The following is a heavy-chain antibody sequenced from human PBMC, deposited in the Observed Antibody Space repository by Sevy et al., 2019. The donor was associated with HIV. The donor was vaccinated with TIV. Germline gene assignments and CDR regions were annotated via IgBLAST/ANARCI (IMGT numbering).Heavy chain of an antibody. CDR3: ARGGVATIINDAFDI. Sequence: GGSLRLSCAASVFTFSSYAMHWVRQAPGKGLEYVSAISSNGGSTYYADSVKGRFTISRDNSKNTLYLQMGSLRAEDMAVYYCARGGVATIINDAFDIWGQGTMVTVSS. D-gene: IGHD5-12*01. J-gene: IGHJ3*02. V-gene: IGHV3-64*02. CDR1: VFTFSSYA. CDR2: ISSNGGST.